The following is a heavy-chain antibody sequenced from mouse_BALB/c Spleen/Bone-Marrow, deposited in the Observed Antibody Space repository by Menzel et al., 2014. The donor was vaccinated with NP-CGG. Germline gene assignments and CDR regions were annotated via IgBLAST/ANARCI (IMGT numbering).Heavy chain of an antibody. CDR1: GFDFSRYW. D-gene: IGHD1-1*01. CDR2: FNPDSSTI. CDR3: ARLSYYGRFAY. V-gene: IGHV4-1*02. Sequence: EVMLVESGGGLVQPGGSLKLSCAASGFDFSRYWMSWVRQAPGKGLEWIGEFNPDSSTINYTPSLKDKFIISRDNAKNTLYLQMSKVRSEDTALYYCARLSYYGRFAYWGQGTLVTVSA. J-gene: IGHJ3*01.